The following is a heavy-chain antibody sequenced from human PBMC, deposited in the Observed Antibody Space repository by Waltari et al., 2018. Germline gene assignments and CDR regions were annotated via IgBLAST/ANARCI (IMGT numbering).Heavy chain of an antibody. CDR3: ASRGWLVHFFDY. D-gene: IGHD6-19*01. CDR1: GGSFSGYY. CDR2: INHSGST. V-gene: IGHV4-34*01. Sequence: QVQLQQWGAGLLKPSETLSLTCAVYGGSFSGYYCSWIRQPPGKGPEWIGEINHSGSTNYNPSLKSRVTISVDTSKNQFSLKLSSVTAADTAVYYCASRGWLVHFFDYWGQGTLVTVSS. J-gene: IGHJ4*02.